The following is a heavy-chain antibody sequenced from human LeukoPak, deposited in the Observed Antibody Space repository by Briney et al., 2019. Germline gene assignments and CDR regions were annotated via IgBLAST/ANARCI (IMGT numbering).Heavy chain of an antibody. CDR2: ISGSGGST. D-gene: IGHD5-18*01. Sequence: PGGSLRLSCAASGFTFSSYAMSWVRQAPGKGLEWVSAISGSGGSTYYADSVKGRFTISRDNSKNTLYLQMNSMRAEDTAVYYCAKDQYLYSYGSAHFYYWGQGTLVTVSS. V-gene: IGHV3-23*01. CDR3: AKDQYLYSYGSAHFYY. CDR1: GFTFSSYA. J-gene: IGHJ4*02.